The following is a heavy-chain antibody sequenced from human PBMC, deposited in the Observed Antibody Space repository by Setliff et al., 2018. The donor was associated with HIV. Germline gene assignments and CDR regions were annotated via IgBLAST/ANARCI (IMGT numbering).Heavy chain of an antibody. CDR1: GFTFSSYG. D-gene: IGHD6-13*01. V-gene: IGHV3-74*01. CDR2: INSDGSST. J-gene: IGHJ6*02. Sequence: PGGSLRLSCAASGFTFSSYGMHWVRQAPGKGLVWVSRINSDGSSTSYADSVKGRFTISRDNAKNTLYLQMNSLRAEDTAVYYCAKEAAADGMDVWGQGTTVTVSS. CDR3: AKEAAADGMDV.